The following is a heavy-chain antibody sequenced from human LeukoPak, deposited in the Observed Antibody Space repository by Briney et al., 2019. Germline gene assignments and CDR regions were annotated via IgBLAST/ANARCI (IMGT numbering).Heavy chain of an antibody. CDR2: VDPEDGET. CDR3: ATGGVVVPAAIPEDAFDI. CDR1: GYTFTDYY. D-gene: IGHD2-2*02. V-gene: IGHV1-69-2*01. Sequence: GATVKISCKASGYTFTDYYMHWVQQAPGKGLEWMGRVDPEDGETIYAEKFQGRVTITADTSTDTAYMELSSLRSEDTAVYYCATGGVVVPAAIPEDAFDIRGQGTMVTVSS. J-gene: IGHJ3*02.